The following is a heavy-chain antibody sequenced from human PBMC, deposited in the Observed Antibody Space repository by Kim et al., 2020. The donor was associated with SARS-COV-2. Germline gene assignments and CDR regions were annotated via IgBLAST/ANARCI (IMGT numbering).Heavy chain of an antibody. D-gene: IGHD5-12*01. J-gene: IGHJ6*02. Sequence: VMGRFTISRDNSNDTLYLQMNSLRAEDTAVYYCASDRVIVATMSYYGMDVWGQGTTVTVSS. CDR3: ASDRVIVATMSYYGMDV. V-gene: IGHV3-53*01.